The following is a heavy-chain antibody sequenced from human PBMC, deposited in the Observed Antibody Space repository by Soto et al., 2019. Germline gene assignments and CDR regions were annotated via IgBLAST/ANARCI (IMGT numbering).Heavy chain of an antibody. CDR3: ARGSTTWSGMGFDY. CDR1: GGSISSYY. J-gene: IGHJ4*02. D-gene: IGHD4-4*01. V-gene: IGHV4-59*01. Sequence: SETLSLTCTVSGGSISSYYWSWIRQPPGKGLEWIGYIYYSGSTNYNPSLKSRVTISVDTSKNQFSLKLSSVTAADTAVYYCARGSTTWSGMGFDYWGQGTLVTVSS. CDR2: IYYSGST.